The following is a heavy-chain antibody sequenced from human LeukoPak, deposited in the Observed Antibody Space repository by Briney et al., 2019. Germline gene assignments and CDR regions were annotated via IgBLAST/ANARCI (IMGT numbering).Heavy chain of an antibody. V-gene: IGHV1-46*01. CDR3: ARDGNPNWFDP. Sequence: VASVKVSCKASGYTFTDYYIHWVRQAPGQGLEWMGIINPSGGSTSYAQKFQGRVTMTRDMSTSTVYMELSSLRSEDTAVYYCARDGNPNWFDPWGQGTLATVSS. CDR1: GYTFTDYY. J-gene: IGHJ5*02. D-gene: IGHD4-23*01. CDR2: INPSGGST.